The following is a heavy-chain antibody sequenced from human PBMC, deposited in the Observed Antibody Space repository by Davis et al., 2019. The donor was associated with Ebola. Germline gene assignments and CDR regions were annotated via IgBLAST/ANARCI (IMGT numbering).Heavy chain of an antibody. CDR3: ARALGGRNWGSMGY. D-gene: IGHD7-27*01. J-gene: IGHJ4*02. Sequence: GGSLRLSCAASGFTVSSNYMSWVRQAPGKGLEWVSVIYSGGSTYYADSVKGRFTISRDNSKNTLYLQMNSLRAEDTAVYYCARALGGRNWGSMGYWGQGTLVTVSS. CDR1: GFTVSSNY. CDR2: IYSGGST. V-gene: IGHV3-53*01.